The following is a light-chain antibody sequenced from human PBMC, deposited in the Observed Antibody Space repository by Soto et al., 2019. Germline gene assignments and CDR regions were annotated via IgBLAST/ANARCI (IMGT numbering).Light chain of an antibody. J-gene: IGKJ3*01. CDR1: QSISNH. CDR3: QQSYSTPFT. V-gene: IGKV1-39*01. CDR2: AAS. Sequence: DIQMTQSPSSLSASVGDRVTISCRASQSISNHLNWYQHKPGKAPTVLIYAASSLQGGVPSRFSGSGSGTDFTLTINSLQPEDFATYYCQQSYSTPFTFGPGTKVDIK.